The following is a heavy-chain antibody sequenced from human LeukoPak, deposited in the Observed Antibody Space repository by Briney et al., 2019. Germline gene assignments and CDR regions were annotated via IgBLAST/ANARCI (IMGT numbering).Heavy chain of an antibody. J-gene: IGHJ4*02. CDR3: ASFPWDLRPT. CDR2: ITSTSDTI. D-gene: IGHD1-26*01. Sequence: GGSLRLSCVTSGFPFSTYSMNWVRQAPGNGLEWLSYITSTSDTIYYADSVKGRFTISRDNAKNSLYLQMNSLRAEDTAVYYCASFPWDLRPTWGQGTLVTVSS. V-gene: IGHV3-48*01. CDR1: GFPFSTYS.